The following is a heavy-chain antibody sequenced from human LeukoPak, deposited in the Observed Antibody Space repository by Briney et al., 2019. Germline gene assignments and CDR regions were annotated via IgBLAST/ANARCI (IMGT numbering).Heavy chain of an antibody. CDR3: ARGGGYASPIGY. D-gene: IGHD5-12*01. V-gene: IGHV4-59*01. Sequence: SETLSLTCTLSGGSISTYYWSWIRQPPGKGLEWIGYIYHSGSTNYNPSLKSRVTISVDTSQNQFSLKLSSVTAADTAVYYCARGGGYASPIGYWGQGALVTVSS. CDR2: IYHSGST. CDR1: GGSISTYY. J-gene: IGHJ4*02.